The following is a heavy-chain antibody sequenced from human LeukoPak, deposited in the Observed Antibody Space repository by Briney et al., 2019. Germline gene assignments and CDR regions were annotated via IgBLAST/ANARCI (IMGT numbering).Heavy chain of an antibody. Sequence: SGPALVKPTQTLTLTCTFSGFSLSTSGMCVSWIRQPPGKALEWLALIDWDDDKYYSTSLKTRLSISKDTSKNQVVLTMTNMDPVDTATYYCARIWRYYDILTGYFVESWYGYWGQGTLVTVSS. D-gene: IGHD3-9*01. V-gene: IGHV2-70*01. CDR1: GFSLSTSGMC. J-gene: IGHJ4*02. CDR2: IDWDDDK. CDR3: ARIWRYYDILTGYFVESWYGY.